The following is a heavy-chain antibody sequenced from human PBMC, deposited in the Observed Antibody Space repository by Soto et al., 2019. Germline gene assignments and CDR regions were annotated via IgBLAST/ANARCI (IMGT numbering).Heavy chain of an antibody. V-gene: IGHV3-73*01. Sequence: SLSLSCAASGFIFSDSAIRWVRQASGKGLEWGGRIRSKANSYTTEYEATVQSTFTISRNTSNNAANRQRDRLTAVDSGLKYGSRHERTGAMEFWGQGTPVTVSS. CDR2: IRSKANSYTT. D-gene: IGHD5-18*01. J-gene: IGHJ4*01. CDR1: GFIFSDSA. CDR3: SRHERTGAMEF.